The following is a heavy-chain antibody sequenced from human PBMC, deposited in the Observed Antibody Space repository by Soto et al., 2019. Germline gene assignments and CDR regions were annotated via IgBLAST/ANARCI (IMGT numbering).Heavy chain of an antibody. J-gene: IGHJ6*02. CDR1: GDSFTSYW. CDR3: ARHFYYGSGSYYGMDV. CDR2: IYPGDSDT. V-gene: IGHV5-51*01. D-gene: IGHD3-10*01. Sequence: PGESLKISCKGSGDSFTSYWIGWVRQIPGKGLEWMGIIYPGDSDTRYSPSFQGQVTISADKSISTAYLQWSSLKASDTAMYYCARHFYYGSGSYYGMDVWGQGTTVTVSS.